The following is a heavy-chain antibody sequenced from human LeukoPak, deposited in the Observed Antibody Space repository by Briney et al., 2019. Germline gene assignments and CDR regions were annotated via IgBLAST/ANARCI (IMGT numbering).Heavy chain of an antibody. CDR1: GLTFSSYS. J-gene: IGHJ6*03. Sequence: GGSLRLSCAASGLTFSSYSMNWVRQAPGKGLEWVSSISSSSSYIYYADSVKGRFTISRDNAKNSLYLQMNSLRAEDTAVYYCARDRVVPAAIRHYYYYYMDVWGKGTTVTVSS. CDR2: ISSSSSYI. CDR3: ARDRVVPAAIRHYYYYYMDV. D-gene: IGHD2-2*01. V-gene: IGHV3-21*01.